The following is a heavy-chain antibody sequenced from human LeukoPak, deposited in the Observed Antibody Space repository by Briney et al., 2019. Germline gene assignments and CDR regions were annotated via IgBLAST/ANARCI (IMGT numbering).Heavy chain of an antibody. Sequence: SLRLSCAASGFTFSNYDMHWVGQAPGKGLEWVAIISYDGSNKYFVDSVKGLSTISRDNSKNTLYLQMNSLRAEDTAVYYCAKGPDRSGYYSLDYWGQGTLVTVXS. CDR2: ISYDGSNK. J-gene: IGHJ4*02. CDR3: AKGPDRSGYYSLDY. CDR1: GFTFSNYD. D-gene: IGHD3-22*01. V-gene: IGHV3-30*18.